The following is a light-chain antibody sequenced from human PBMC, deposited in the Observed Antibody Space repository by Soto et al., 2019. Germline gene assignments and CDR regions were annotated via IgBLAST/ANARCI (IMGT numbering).Light chain of an antibody. J-gene: IGKJ4*01. CDR2: AAS. V-gene: IGKV1-12*01. Sequence: DIQMTQSPSFVSASVGDRVTITCRASQAVSTWLTWYQQKPGDAPKLLIYAASTLQSGVPSRFSGRGSGTDFTLTIRSLQPEDFAHYYCQPDNSFPRTFGGGTKVEIK. CDR3: QPDNSFPRT. CDR1: QAVSTW.